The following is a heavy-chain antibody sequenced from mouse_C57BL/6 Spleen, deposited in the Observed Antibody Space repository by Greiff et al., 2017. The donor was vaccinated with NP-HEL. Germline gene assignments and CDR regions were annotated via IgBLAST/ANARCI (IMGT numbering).Heavy chain of an antibody. CDR2: ILPGSGST. CDR1: GYTFTGYW. CDR3: ARKETYYSNYDYYAMDY. V-gene: IGHV1-9*01. Sequence: VQLQQSGAELMKPGASVKLSCKATGYTFTGYWIEWVKQRPGHGLEWIGEILPGSGSTNYNEKFKGKATFTADTSSNTAYMQLSSLTTEDSAIYYCARKETYYSNYDYYAMDYWGQGTSVTVSS. D-gene: IGHD2-5*01. J-gene: IGHJ4*01.